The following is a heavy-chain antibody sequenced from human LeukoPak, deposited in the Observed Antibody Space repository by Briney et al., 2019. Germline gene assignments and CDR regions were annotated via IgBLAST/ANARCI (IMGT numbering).Heavy chain of an antibody. D-gene: IGHD6-19*01. CDR1: GFTLSIYA. CDR3: AKDELGYSSGWYGSDY. V-gene: IGHV3-23*01. Sequence: QAGGSLRLSCAASGFTLSIYAMSGVRQAPGKGLEGVSAIRESGGSTYCGDYVERRFPISRENSKNPLYLQMNTLRAEDTAVYYCAKDELGYSSGWYGSDYWGQGTLVTVSS. CDR2: IRESGGST. J-gene: IGHJ4*02.